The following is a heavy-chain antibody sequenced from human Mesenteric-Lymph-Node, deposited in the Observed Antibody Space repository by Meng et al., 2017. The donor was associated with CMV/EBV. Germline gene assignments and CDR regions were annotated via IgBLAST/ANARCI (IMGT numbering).Heavy chain of an antibody. Sequence: GESLKISCAASGFTFSSYWMHWVRQAPGKGLVWVSRINSDGSSTSYADSVKGRFTISRDNAKNSLYLQMNSLRAEDTAVYYCARDNYDFWSGYRNYYYYYGMDVWGQGTTVTVSS. CDR2: INSDGSST. CDR1: GFTFSSYW. V-gene: IGHV3-74*01. J-gene: IGHJ6*02. CDR3: ARDNYDFWSGYRNYYYYYGMDV. D-gene: IGHD3-3*01.